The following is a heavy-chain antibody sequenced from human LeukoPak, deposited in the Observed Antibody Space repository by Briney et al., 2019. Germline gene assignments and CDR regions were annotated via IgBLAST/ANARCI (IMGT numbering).Heavy chain of an antibody. D-gene: IGHD2-2*01. CDR2: IYYTGST. CDR3: ATYCSSTSCYRRAYDS. V-gene: IGHV4-39*01. Sequence: PSNTLSLSCNVACGSISGSSYYWGWIRQPPGKGLEWIGSIYYTGSTYYNPSLKSRVTISVDTSKNQFSLQLSSVTAADTAVYYCATYCSSTSCYRRAYDSWGQGTLVTVSS. J-gene: IGHJ4*02. CDR1: CGSISGSSYY.